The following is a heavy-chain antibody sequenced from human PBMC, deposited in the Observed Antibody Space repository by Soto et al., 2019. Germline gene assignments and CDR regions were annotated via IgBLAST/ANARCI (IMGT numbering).Heavy chain of an antibody. Sequence: GGSLRLPCAASGFTFSSYSMNWVRQAPGKGLEWVSYISSSSSTIYYADSVKGRFTISRDNAKNSLYLQMNSLRDEDTAVYYCARVDYDFWSGYFFFHYGMDVWGQGTTVTVSS. CDR1: GFTFSSYS. J-gene: IGHJ6*02. CDR2: ISSSSSTI. D-gene: IGHD3-3*01. V-gene: IGHV3-48*02. CDR3: ARVDYDFWSGYFFFHYGMDV.